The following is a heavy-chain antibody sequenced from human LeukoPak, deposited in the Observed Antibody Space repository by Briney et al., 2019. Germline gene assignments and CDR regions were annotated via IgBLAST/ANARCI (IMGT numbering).Heavy chain of an antibody. CDR3: AREGVYYGSGSLVPDAFDI. V-gene: IGHV1-18*01. D-gene: IGHD3-10*01. CDR2: ISAYNGNT. CDR1: GYTFTSYG. Sequence: ASVKVSCKASGYTFTSYGISWVRQAPGQGLEWMGWISAYNGNTNYAQKLQGRVTMTTDTSTSTAYMELRSLRSDDTAVYYCAREGVYYGSGSLVPDAFDIWGQGTMVTVSS. J-gene: IGHJ3*02.